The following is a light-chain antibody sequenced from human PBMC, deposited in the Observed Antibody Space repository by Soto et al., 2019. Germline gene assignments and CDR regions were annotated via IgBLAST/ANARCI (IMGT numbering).Light chain of an antibody. V-gene: IGKV1-5*03. J-gene: IGKJ5*01. CDR2: KAS. Sequence: DIQMTQSPSTLSGSVGDRVTITCRASQTISSWLAWYQQKPGKAPKLLIYKASTLKSGVPSRFSGSGSGTEFTLTISSLQPDDFATYWCQQSYNTPVTFGHGTRLEI. CDR1: QTISSW. CDR3: QQSYNTPVT.